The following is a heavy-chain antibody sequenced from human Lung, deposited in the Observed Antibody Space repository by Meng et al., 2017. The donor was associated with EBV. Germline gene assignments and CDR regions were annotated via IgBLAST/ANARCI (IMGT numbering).Heavy chain of an antibody. Sequence: QGQLVQSGGEVNKPGASVKVSCTASGFTFTNYGITWVRQAPGQGLEWMGWISAYNGNTNYAQTLQGRLTMTTDTSTSTAYMELRSLRSDDTAVYYCARVEVGITSGDYWGQGTLVTVSS. V-gene: IGHV1-18*01. CDR1: GFTFTNYG. D-gene: IGHD1-26*01. CDR3: ARVEVGITSGDY. CDR2: ISAYNGNT. J-gene: IGHJ4*02.